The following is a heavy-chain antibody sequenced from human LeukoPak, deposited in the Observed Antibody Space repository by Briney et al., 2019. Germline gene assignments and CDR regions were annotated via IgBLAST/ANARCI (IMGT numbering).Heavy chain of an antibody. CDR3: ARPRYYDSSGYYFDI. CDR1: GFTFSDYY. CDR2: ISSSNNFR. J-gene: IGHJ3*02. Sequence: PGGSLRLSCAPSGFTFSDYYLSWIRRAPGRGRGGVSYISSSNNFRNYADSVKGRFTISRDNAKNSLYLQMNSLRAEDTAVYYCARPRYYDSSGYYFDIWGQGTMVTVSS. D-gene: IGHD3-22*01. V-gene: IGHV3-11*03.